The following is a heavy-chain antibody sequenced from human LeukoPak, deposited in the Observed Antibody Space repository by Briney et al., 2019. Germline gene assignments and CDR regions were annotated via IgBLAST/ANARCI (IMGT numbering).Heavy chain of an antibody. CDR1: GFTVSTNY. CDR3: AREKLSFFDSSGYFDY. CDR2: TYSGGGT. D-gene: IGHD3-22*01. V-gene: IGHV3-53*01. Sequence: GGSLRLSCAASGFTVSTNYMSWVRQAPGKGLEWVSVTYSGGGTYYADSVKGRFTISRDNAKNSLYLQMSRLRAEDTAVYYCAREKLSFFDSSGYFDYWGQGTLVTVSS. J-gene: IGHJ4*02.